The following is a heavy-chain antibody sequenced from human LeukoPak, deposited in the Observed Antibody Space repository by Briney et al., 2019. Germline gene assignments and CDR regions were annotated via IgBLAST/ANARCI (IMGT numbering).Heavy chain of an antibody. CDR3: AKDKDPWKSTSISDFDY. V-gene: IGHV3-30*02. J-gene: IGHJ4*02. CDR1: GFIFNNYG. Sequence: GGSLRLSCAASGFIFNNYGMQWVRQAPGKGLEWVAFIRYDGSNKYYADSVKGRFTISRDNSKNTLYLQMNSLRAEDTAVYFCAKDKDPWKSTSISDFDYWGQGTLVTVSS. CDR2: IRYDGSNK. D-gene: IGHD1-1*01.